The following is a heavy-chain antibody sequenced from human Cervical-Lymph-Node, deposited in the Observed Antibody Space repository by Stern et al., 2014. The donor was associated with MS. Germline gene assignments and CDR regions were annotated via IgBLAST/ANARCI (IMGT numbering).Heavy chain of an antibody. CDR3: ARDLGDLYNFDY. CDR1: GFTFSRYG. V-gene: IGHV3-33*01. D-gene: IGHD2-21*02. Sequence: VQLVESGGGVVQPGRSLRISCAASGFTFSRYGMHWVRQAPGKGRVWVALIWFDGSYKSYTESVKGRLTISRDNSNNTLYLQMDSLRADDTAVYYCARDLGDLYNFDYWGQGTLDTVPS. J-gene: IGHJ4*02. CDR2: IWFDGSYK.